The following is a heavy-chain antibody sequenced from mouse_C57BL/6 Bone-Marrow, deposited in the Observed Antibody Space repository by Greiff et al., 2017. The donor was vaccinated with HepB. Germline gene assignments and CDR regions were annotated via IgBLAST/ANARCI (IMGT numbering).Heavy chain of an antibody. V-gene: IGHV5-12*01. CDR3: ARGRNYYGSSYDYYAMDY. CDR1: GFTFSDYY. Sequence: EVKLMESGGGLVQPGGSLKLSCAASGFTFSDYYMYWVRQTPEKRLEWVAYISNGGGSTYYPDTVKGRFTISRDNAKNTLYLQMSRLKSEDTAMYYCARGRNYYGSSYDYYAMDYWGQGTSVTVSS. CDR2: ISNGGGST. J-gene: IGHJ4*01. D-gene: IGHD1-1*01.